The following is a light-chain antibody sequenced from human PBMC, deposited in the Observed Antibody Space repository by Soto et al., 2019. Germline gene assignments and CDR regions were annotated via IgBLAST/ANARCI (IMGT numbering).Light chain of an antibody. CDR3: SSYTSSSTVV. CDR1: SSDVGGYNY. Sequence: QSVLTQPASVSGSPGQSITISCTGTSSDVGGYNYVSWYQQHPGKAPKLMIYDVSHRPSGVSNRFSGSKSGNTASLTISGLQAEDEDDYCCSSYTSSSTVVFGGGTKLTVL. CDR2: DVS. V-gene: IGLV2-14*01. J-gene: IGLJ2*01.